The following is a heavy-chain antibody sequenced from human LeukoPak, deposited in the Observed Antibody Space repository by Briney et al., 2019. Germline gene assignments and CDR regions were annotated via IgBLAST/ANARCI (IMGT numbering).Heavy chain of an antibody. CDR3: TRDLGTYTSYGSIFFDY. J-gene: IGHJ4*02. V-gene: IGHV1-18*01. Sequence: ASVKVSCKASGYTFTDFGISWVRQAPGQGLEWMGWSSAYNGDTKYAQKFQGRVTMTTDTSTSTAYMELRSLRSDDTAVFYCTRDLGTYTSYGSIFFDYWGQGTLVTVSS. CDR2: SSAYNGDT. D-gene: IGHD3-10*01. CDR1: GYTFTDFG.